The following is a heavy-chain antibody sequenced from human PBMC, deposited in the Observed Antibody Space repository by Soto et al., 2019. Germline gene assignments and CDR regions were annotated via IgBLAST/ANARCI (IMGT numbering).Heavy chain of an antibody. V-gene: IGHV1-69*06. CDR3: ATWRHYSGSYCFDY. Sequence: ASVKVSCKASGGTFSSYAISWVRQAPGQGLEWMGGIIPIFGTANYAQKFQGRVTITADKSTKTSFMELTSLKSEDTALYFCATWRHYSGSYCFDYWGQGTLVTVSS. CDR2: IIPIFGTA. J-gene: IGHJ4*02. CDR1: GGTFSSYA. D-gene: IGHD1-26*01.